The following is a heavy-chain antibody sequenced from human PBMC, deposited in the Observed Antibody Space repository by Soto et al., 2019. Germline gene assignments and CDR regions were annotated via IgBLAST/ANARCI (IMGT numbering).Heavy chain of an antibody. J-gene: IGHJ4*02. CDR1: GVSISSSSYY. CDR2: IYYSEST. V-gene: IGHV4-39*01. Sequence: PAETLPLTCTVSGVSISSSSYYWVCIRQPPGKGLEWIGSIYYSESTYYNPSLKSRVTISVDTYNNQFSLKLSSVTAADTAVYYCAGMGRGDGYNYADYWGQRTLVTVSS. CDR3: AGMGRGDGYNYADY. D-gene: IGHD5-12*01.